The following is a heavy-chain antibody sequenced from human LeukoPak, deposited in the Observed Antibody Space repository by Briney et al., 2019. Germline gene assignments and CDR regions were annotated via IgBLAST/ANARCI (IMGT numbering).Heavy chain of an antibody. V-gene: IGHV3-7*01. CDR1: EFTFSNYW. CDR2: IKQNRSEK. Sequence: GGSLRLSCAASEFTFSNYWLSWVRQAPGKGLEWVANIKQNRSEKYYVDSVRGRFTISRDNAKNSLYLQMNSLRAEDTAVYYCARRCVAYSYDRSCYSLVYYFDYWGQGTLVTVSS. CDR3: ARRCVAYSYDRSCYSLVYYFDY. D-gene: IGHD3-22*01. J-gene: IGHJ4*02.